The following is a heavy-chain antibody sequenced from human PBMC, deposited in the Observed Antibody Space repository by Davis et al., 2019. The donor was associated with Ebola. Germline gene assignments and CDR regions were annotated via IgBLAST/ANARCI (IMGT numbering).Heavy chain of an antibody. J-gene: IGHJ6*02. V-gene: IGHV4-61*01. D-gene: IGHD3-3*01. CDR2: LYWSGST. CDR3: AREEDVWSGYSPSGKGVRGMDV. Sequence: PSETLSLTCTVSGGSVSSGTYYWSSIRQSPEKGLEWIGYLYWSGSTNYNLSLKSRVTISVDKSKNQFSLKMISVTAADTAVYYCAREEDVWSGYSPSGKGVRGMDVWGQGTTVTVSS. CDR1: GGSVSSGTYY.